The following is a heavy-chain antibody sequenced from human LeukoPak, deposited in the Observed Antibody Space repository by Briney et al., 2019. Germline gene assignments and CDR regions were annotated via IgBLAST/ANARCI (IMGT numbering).Heavy chain of an antibody. V-gene: IGHV4-59*01. CDR3: ARSSGQWLTSILFHN. J-gene: IGHJ4*02. CDR1: GGSISSYY. D-gene: IGHD5-12*01. Sequence: PSETLSLTCSVSGGSISSYYWNWIRQSPWKGLEWIGYMFYNGATHYNPSLKSRVTVSVDTSKNQFSLKLSSVTAADTAVYYCARSSGQWLTSILFHNWGQGTLVTVSS. CDR2: MFYNGAT.